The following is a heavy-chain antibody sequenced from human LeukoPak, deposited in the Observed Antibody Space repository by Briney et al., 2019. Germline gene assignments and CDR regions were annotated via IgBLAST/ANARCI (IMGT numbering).Heavy chain of an antibody. CDR3: ARRETSGYIDY. Sequence: GESLKISCKTSGYSFTDYWIGWVRQMPGKGLEWMGFIYPSDSGTRYSPSFQGQVTISADKSISTAYLQWSSLKASDTAMYYCARRETSGYIDYWGQGTLVTVSS. V-gene: IGHV5-51*01. J-gene: IGHJ4*02. CDR1: GYSFTDYW. D-gene: IGHD3-3*01. CDR2: IYPSDSGT.